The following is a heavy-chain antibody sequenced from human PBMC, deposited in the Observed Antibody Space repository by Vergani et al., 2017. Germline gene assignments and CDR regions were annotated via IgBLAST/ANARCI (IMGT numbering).Heavy chain of an antibody. Sequence: QLQLQESGPGLVKPSETLSLTCTVSGGSISSYYWSWIRQPPGKGLEWIGYIYYSGSTNYNPSLKSRVTISVDTSKNQFSLKRSSVTAADTAVYYCARGARSGYYRYFDYWGQGTLVTVSS. V-gene: IGHV4-59*01. CDR2: IYYSGST. CDR3: ARGARSGYYRYFDY. CDR1: GGSISSYY. D-gene: IGHD3-3*01. J-gene: IGHJ4*02.